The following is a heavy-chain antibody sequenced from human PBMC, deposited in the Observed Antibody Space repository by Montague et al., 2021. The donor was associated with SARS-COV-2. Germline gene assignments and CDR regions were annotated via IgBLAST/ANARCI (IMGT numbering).Heavy chain of an antibody. D-gene: IGHD2-15*01. CDR1: GGSISTYY. CDR2: IYYSGNP. J-gene: IGHJ3*02. CDR3: ARGKGRSPDAFDI. Sequence: SETLSLTCTASGGSISTYYWSWIRQSPGKGLEWIGYIYYSGNPNYNPSLTSRLSMSVDTSKNQFSLELSSVTAADTAVFFCARGKGRSPDAFDIWGQGITVTVSS. V-gene: IGHV4-59*01.